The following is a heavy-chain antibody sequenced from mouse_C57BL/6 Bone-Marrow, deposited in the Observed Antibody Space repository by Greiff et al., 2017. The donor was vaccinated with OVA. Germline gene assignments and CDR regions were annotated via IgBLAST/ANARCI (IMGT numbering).Heavy chain of an antibody. CDR1: GYAFSSSW. CDR2: IYPGDGDT. Sequence: QVQLQQSGPELVKPGASVKISCKASGYAFSSSWMNWVKQRPGKGLEWIGRIYPGDGDTNYNGKFKGKATLTADKSSSTAYMQLSSLTSEDSAVSFCAREGGLHPWFAYWGQGTLVTVSA. D-gene: IGHD2-4*01. CDR3: AREGGLHPWFAY. J-gene: IGHJ3*01. V-gene: IGHV1-82*01.